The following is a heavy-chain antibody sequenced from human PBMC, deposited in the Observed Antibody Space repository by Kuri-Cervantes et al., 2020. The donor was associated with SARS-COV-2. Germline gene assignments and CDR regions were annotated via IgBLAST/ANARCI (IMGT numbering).Heavy chain of an antibody. Sequence: ASVKVSCKASGYTFTGFYMHWVRQAPGQGLEWMGWINPNNGGTNYAQKFQGRVNMTRDTSISTAYMELSRLRSDDTAVYYCARETYEPLGTIFGVPGVPYFDYWGQGTLVTVSS. J-gene: IGHJ4*02. D-gene: IGHD3-3*01. CDR2: INPNNGGT. V-gene: IGHV1-2*02. CDR3: ARETYEPLGTIFGVPGVPYFDY. CDR1: GYTFTGFY.